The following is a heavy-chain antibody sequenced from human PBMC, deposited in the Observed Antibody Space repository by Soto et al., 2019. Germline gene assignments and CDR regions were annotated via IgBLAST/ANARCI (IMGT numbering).Heavy chain of an antibody. CDR3: TRHLEYDFWSGYRYYYYYMDV. J-gene: IGHJ6*03. CDR1: GFTFSGSA. Sequence: GGSMRLSCAASGFTFSGSAMHWVRQASGKGLEWVGRIRSKANSYATAYAASVKGRFTISRDDSKNTAYLQMNSLKTEDTAVYYCTRHLEYDFWSGYRYYYYYMDVWGKGTTVTVS. D-gene: IGHD3-3*01. CDR2: IRSKANSYAT. V-gene: IGHV3-73*01.